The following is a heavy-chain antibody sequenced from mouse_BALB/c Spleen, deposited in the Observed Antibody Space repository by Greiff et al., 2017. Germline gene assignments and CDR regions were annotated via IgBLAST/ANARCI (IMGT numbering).Heavy chain of an antibody. CDR2: IYPGSGST. CDR1: GYTFTSYW. Sequence: LKQPGSELVRPGASVKLSCKASGYTFTSYWMHWVKQRPGQGLEWIGNIYPGSGSTNYDEKFKSKATLTVDTSSSTAYMQLSSLTSEDSAVYYCTKDLRDFFDYWGQGTTLTVSS. CDR3: TKDLRDFFDY. V-gene: IGHV1S22*01. J-gene: IGHJ2*01.